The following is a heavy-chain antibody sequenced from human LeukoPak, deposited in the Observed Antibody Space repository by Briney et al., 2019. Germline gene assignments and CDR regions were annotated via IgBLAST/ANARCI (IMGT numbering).Heavy chain of an antibody. CDR1: GYTFTNYA. V-gene: IGHV1-3*01. J-gene: IGHJ6*02. D-gene: IGHD2-15*01. CDR2: INPGNGDT. Sequence: ASVKVSCKGSGYTFTNYAIHWVRQAPGQSLKWLGWINPGNGDTKYSQDFQGRVTINTDTSAATAYVELNSLTSEDTAVYYCARDRWHCRVNCDSVYYFALDVWGQGTTVTVSS. CDR3: ARDRWHCRVNCDSVYYFALDV.